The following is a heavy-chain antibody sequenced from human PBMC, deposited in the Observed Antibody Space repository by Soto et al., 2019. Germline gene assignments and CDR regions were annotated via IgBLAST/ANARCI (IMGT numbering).Heavy chain of an antibody. CDR2: IVVGSGNT. V-gene: IGHV1-58*01. CDR3: AAGIHSGEGNDYSDSGMDV. Sequence: SVKVSCKASGFTFTSSAVQWVRQARGQRLEWIGWIVVGSGNTNYAQKFQERVTITRDMSTSTAYMELSSLRSEDTAVYYCAAGIHSGEGNDYSDSGMDVWGQGTTVPVSS. D-gene: IGHD3-10*01. J-gene: IGHJ6*02. CDR1: GFTFTSSA.